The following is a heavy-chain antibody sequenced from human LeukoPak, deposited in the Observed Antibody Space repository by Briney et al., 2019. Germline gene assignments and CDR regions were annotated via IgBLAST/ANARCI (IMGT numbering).Heavy chain of an antibody. D-gene: IGHD3-16*01. V-gene: IGHV3-48*03. CDR2: ISSSGSTI. Sequence: GGPLSLPVQASGFTFVSYERNWAGRVPGKGVEWVSYISSSGSTIYYADSVKGRFTISRDNAKNSLYLQMNSLRAEDTAVYYCARVRLRQPLYGYWGQGTLVTVSS. CDR3: ARVRLRQPLYGY. J-gene: IGHJ4*02. CDR1: GFTFVSYE.